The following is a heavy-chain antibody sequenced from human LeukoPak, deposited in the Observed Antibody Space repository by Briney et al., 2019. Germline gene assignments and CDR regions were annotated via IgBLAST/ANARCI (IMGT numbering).Heavy chain of an antibody. V-gene: IGHV4-30-4*08. Sequence: SETLSLTCTVSGGSLSSYYWSWIRQPPGKGLEWIGYIYHSGSTYYNPSLKSRVTISVDTSKNQFSLKLSSVTAADTAVYYCAREVNSSGYYSAFDIWGQGTMVTVSS. CDR2: IYHSGST. CDR1: GGSLSSYY. D-gene: IGHD3-22*01. J-gene: IGHJ3*02. CDR3: AREVNSSGYYSAFDI.